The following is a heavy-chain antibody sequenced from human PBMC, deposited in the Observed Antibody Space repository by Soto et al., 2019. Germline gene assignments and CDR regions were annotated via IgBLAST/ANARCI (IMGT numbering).Heavy chain of an antibody. J-gene: IGHJ3*02. D-gene: IGHD3-22*01. CDR2: IYHSGST. CDR3: ARRWGYDSSGYENAFDI. V-gene: IGHV4-30-2*01. CDR1: GGSISSGGYS. Sequence: PSETLSLTCAVSGGSISSGGYSWSWIRQPPGKGLEWIGYIYHSGSTYYNPSLKSRVTISVDRSKNQFSLKLSSVTAADTAVYYCARRWGYDSSGYENAFDIWGQGTMVT.